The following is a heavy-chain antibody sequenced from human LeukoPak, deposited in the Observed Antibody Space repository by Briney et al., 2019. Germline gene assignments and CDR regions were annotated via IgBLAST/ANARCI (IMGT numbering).Heavy chain of an antibody. D-gene: IGHD2-21*01. V-gene: IGHV3-23*01. Sequence: PSGGSLRLSCAASGFTFSSYAMSWVRQAPGKGLEWVSAISGSGGSTYYADSVKGRFTISRDNSKNTLYLQMNSLRAEDTAVYYCAKDRLFEGRVLDAFDIWGQGTMVTVSS. CDR2: ISGSGGST. CDR3: AKDRLFEGRVLDAFDI. CDR1: GFTFSSYA. J-gene: IGHJ3*02.